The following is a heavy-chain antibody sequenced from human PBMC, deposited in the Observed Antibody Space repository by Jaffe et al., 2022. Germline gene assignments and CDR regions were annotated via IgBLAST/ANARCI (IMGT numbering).Heavy chain of an antibody. Sequence: QVQLVQSGAEVKKPGASVKVSCKASGYTFTGYYMHWVRQAPGQGLEWMGRINPNSGGTNYAQKFQGRVTMTRDTSISTAYMELSRLRSDDTAVYYCASNVDDFWSGYSYFDYWGQGTLVTVSS. V-gene: IGHV1-2*06. CDR1: GYTFTGYY. D-gene: IGHD3-3*01. CDR3: ASNVDDFWSGYSYFDY. CDR2: INPNSGGT. J-gene: IGHJ4*02.